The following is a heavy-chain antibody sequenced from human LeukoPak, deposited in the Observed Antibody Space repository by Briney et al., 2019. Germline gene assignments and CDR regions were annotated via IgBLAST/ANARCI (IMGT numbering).Heavy chain of an antibody. J-gene: IGHJ3*02. D-gene: IGHD3-10*01. Sequence: GGSLRLSCAASGFTFSSYSMNWVRQAPGKGLEWVSSISSSSSYIYYADSVKGRFTISRDNAKNSLYLQMNSLRAEDTAVYYCALDENYGSGTNGPLDAFDIWGQGTMVTVSS. CDR1: GFTFSSYS. CDR2: ISSSSSYI. V-gene: IGHV3-21*01. CDR3: ALDENYGSGTNGPLDAFDI.